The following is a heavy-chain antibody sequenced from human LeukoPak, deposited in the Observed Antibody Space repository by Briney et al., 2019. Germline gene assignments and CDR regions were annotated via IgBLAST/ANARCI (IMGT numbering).Heavy chain of an antibody. Sequence: SDPLSLTCALYGRPLSGHYWSWIRHPPGKGRECIGEINHSGSTNYKPSIKSRVTISVDTSKNQFSMKLSSVTAADTAVYYCARGRRPTAKYYYDSSGYYFDYWGQGTLDTVSS. V-gene: IGHV4-34*01. CDR1: GRPLSGHY. CDR2: INHSGST. D-gene: IGHD3-22*01. J-gene: IGHJ4*02. CDR3: ARGRRPTAKYYYDSSGYYFDY.